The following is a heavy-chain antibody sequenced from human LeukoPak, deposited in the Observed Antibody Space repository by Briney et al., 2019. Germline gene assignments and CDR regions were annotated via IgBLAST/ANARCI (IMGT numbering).Heavy chain of an antibody. CDR3: ARDLIIWGASLLGAFDI. CDR2: ISSSSSYI. V-gene: IGHV3-21*01. J-gene: IGHJ3*02. CDR1: GFTFSSYS. D-gene: IGHD3-16*01. Sequence: GGPLRLSCAASGFTFSSYSMTWVRQAPGKGLEWVSSISSSSSYIYYADSVKGRFTISRDNAKNSLYLQMNSLRAEDTAVYYCARDLIIWGASLLGAFDIWGQGTMVTVSS.